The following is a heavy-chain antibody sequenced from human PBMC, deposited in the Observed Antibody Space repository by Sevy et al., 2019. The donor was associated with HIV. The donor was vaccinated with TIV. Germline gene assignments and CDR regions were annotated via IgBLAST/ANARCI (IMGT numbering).Heavy chain of an antibody. CDR3: TKEYLRGTYIRGDFDH. CDR1: GFTFQTFG. D-gene: IGHD3-10*02. V-gene: IGHV3-30*18. Sequence: GGSLRLSCSAFGFTFQTFGMHWVHQAPGKGPEWLAVISYDGSSQNYADSVKGRFTISRDNSKNLLFLQMNSLIPKDTAVYFCTKEYLRGTYIRGDFDHWGQGTLVTVSS. J-gene: IGHJ4*02. CDR2: ISYDGSSQ.